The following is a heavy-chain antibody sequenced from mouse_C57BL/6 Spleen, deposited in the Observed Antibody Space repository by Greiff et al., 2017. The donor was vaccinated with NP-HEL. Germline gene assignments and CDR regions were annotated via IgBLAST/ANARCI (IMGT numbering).Heavy chain of an antibody. CDR1: GYTFTDYY. CDR2: IGPGSGST. Sequence: QVQLQQSGAELVKPGASVKISCKASGYTFTDYYINWVKQRPGQGLEWIGKIGPGSGSTYYNEKFKGKATLPASTSSSTASMQLSSLTSEESAVYFCARSVYYDYPWFAYWRQGTLFTVSA. V-gene: IGHV1-77*01. D-gene: IGHD2-4*01. CDR3: ARSVYYDYPWFAY. J-gene: IGHJ3*01.